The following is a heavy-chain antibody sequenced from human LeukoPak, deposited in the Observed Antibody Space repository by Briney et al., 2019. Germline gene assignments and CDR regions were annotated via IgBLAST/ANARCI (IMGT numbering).Heavy chain of an antibody. D-gene: IGHD5-18*01. V-gene: IGHV1-46*01. Sequence: ASVKVSCKASGYTFTSYYMHWVRQAPGQGLEWMGIINPSGGSTNYAQKLQGRVTMTTDTSTSTAYMELRSLRSDDTAVYYCAREDTAMALPVDYWGQGTLVTVSS. CDR2: INPSGGST. J-gene: IGHJ4*02. CDR3: AREDTAMALPVDY. CDR1: GYTFTSYY.